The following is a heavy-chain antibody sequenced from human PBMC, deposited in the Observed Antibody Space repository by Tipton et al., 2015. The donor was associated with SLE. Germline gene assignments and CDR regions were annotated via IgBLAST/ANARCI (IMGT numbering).Heavy chain of an antibody. CDR2: ISGSGGST. CDR3: ARGIAAIY. J-gene: IGHJ4*02. Sequence: SLRLSCAASGFTFSSYAMSWVRQAPGKGLEWVSAISGSGGSTYYADSVKGRFTISRDNAKNSLYLQMNSLRAEDTAVYYCARGIAAIYWGQGTLVTVSS. CDR1: GFTFSSYA. V-gene: IGHV3-23*01. D-gene: IGHD6-6*01.